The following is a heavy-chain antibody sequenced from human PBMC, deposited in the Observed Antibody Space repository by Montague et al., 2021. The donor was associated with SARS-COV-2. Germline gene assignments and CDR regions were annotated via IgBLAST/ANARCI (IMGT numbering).Heavy chain of an antibody. D-gene: IGHD1-1*01. CDR1: GDSVSSHSAA. J-gene: IGHJ4*02. Sequence: CAISGDSVSSHSAAWNWIRQSPSEGLEWLGRTYYRSKWYTDYAPSVKTRITITPDTSNNQFSLHLNSVTPVDTAVYYCAREGTVPGPRGIYFDDWGQGTLVTVSS. V-gene: IGHV6-1*01. CDR3: AREGTVPGPRGIYFDD. CDR2: TYYRSKWYT.